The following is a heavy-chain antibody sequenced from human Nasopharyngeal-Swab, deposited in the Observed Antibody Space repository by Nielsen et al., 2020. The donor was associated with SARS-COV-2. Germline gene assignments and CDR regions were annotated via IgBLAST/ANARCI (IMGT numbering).Heavy chain of an antibody. J-gene: IGHJ6*03. CDR1: GGSISSGSYY. Sequence: SETLSLTCTVSGGSISSGSYYWSWIRQPAGKGLEWIRRIYTSGSTNYNPSLKSRVTISVDTSKNQFSLKLSSVTAADTAVYYCARDFGWLQSAYYYYYMDVWGKGTTVTVSS. CDR3: ARDFGWLQSAYYYYYMDV. CDR2: IYTSGST. V-gene: IGHV4-61*02. D-gene: IGHD5-24*01.